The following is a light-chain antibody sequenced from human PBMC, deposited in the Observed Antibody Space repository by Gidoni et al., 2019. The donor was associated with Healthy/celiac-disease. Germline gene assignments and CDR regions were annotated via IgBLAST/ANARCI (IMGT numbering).Light chain of an antibody. CDR2: GKN. J-gene: IGLJ2*01. CDR3: NSRDSSGNHLEV. V-gene: IGLV3-19*01. Sequence: SSELTQDPAVSVDLGQTVRITCQGDTLRSYYASCYQQKPGQAPVLVIYGKNNRPSGIPDRFSGSSSGNTASLTITGAQAEDEAHYYCNSRDSSGNHLEVFGRGTKLPVL. CDR1: TLRSYY.